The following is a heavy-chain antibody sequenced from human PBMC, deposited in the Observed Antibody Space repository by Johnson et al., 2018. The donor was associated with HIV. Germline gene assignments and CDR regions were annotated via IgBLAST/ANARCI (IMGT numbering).Heavy chain of an antibody. CDR2: IKSKTDGGTT. J-gene: IGHJ3*02. Sequence: VQLVESGGGLVQPGGSLRLSCAASGFSFSNAWMSWVRQAPGKGLEWVGRIKSKTDGGTTDYAAPVKGRFTISRDNSKNTLYLQMSSLRPEDTAIYYCARGQRATDIWGQGTMVTVSS. CDR3: ARGQRATDI. V-gene: IGHV3-15*05. CDR1: GFSFSNAW.